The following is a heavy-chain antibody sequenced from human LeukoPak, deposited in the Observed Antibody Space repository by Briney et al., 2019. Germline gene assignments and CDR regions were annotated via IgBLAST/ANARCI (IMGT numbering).Heavy chain of an antibody. CDR1: GFTFSSYA. D-gene: IGHD4-17*01. V-gene: IGHV3-23*01. Sequence: GGSLRLSCAASGFTFSSYAMSWVRQAPGTGLEWVSAISGSGGSTYYADSVKGRFTISRDNSKNTLYLQMNSLRAEDTAVYYCANRYGDYPYYFDYWGQGTLVTVSS. CDR3: ANRYGDYPYYFDY. CDR2: ISGSGGST. J-gene: IGHJ4*02.